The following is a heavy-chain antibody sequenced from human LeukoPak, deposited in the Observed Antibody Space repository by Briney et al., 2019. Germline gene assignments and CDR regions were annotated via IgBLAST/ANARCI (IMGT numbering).Heavy chain of an antibody. Sequence: GGSLRLSCAASGFTFSDYWMHWVRRAPGKGLIDGSATYADSVKGRFTISRDNSKNTLYLQMNSLRAEDTAVYYCASGDCSSTSCFDYWGQGTLVTVSS. V-gene: IGHV3-74*01. J-gene: IGHJ4*02. D-gene: IGHD2-2*01. CDR1: GFTFSDYW. CDR2: IDGSA. CDR3: ASGDCSSTSCFDY.